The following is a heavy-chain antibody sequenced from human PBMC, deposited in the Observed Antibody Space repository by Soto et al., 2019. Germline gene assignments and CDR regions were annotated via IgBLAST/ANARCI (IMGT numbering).Heavy chain of an antibody. CDR2: ISGSGGST. D-gene: IGHD3-3*01. V-gene: IGHV3-23*01. Sequence: GGSLRLSCAASGFTFSSYAMSWVRQAPGKGLEWVSAISGSGGSTYYADSVKGRFTISRDNSKNTLYLQMNSLRAEDTAVYYCAKDQRRYYDFWSGLTTYFDYWGQGTLVTVSS. CDR3: AKDQRRYYDFWSGLTTYFDY. J-gene: IGHJ4*02. CDR1: GFTFSSYA.